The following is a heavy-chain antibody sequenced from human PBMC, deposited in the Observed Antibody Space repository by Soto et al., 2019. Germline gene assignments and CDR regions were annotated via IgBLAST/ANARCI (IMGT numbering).Heavy chain of an antibody. Sequence: SGPTLVNPTQTLTLTCTFSGFSLSTSGVGVGWIRQPPGKALEWLALIYWDDDKRYGPSLKSRLTITKDTSKNQVVLTMTNMDPVDTATYYCARPSYGAAADVHFDYWGQGTLVTVSS. J-gene: IGHJ4*02. CDR1: GFSLSTSGVG. V-gene: IGHV2-5*05. CDR3: ARPSYGAAADVHFDY. D-gene: IGHD6-13*01. CDR2: IYWDDDK.